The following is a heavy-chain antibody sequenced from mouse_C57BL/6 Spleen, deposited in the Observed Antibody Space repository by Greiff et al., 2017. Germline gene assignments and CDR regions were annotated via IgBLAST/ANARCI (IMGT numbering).Heavy chain of an antibody. CDR1: GYTFTDYN. V-gene: IGHV1-18*01. Sequence: EVHLVESGPELVKPGASVKIPCKASGYTFTDYNMDWVKQSHGKSLEWIGDINPNNGGTIYNQKFKGKATLTVDKSSSTAYMELRSLTSEDTAVYYCARTRLLLAMDYWGQGTSVTVSS. J-gene: IGHJ4*01. CDR3: ARTRLLLAMDY. D-gene: IGHD2-3*01. CDR2: INPNNGGT.